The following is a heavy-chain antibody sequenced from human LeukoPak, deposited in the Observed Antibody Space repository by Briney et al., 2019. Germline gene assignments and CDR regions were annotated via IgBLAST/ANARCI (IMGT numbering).Heavy chain of an antibody. D-gene: IGHD3-10*01. Sequence: SETLSLTCTVSGGSISSYYWSWIRQPPGKGLEWIGYIYYSGSTNYNPSLKSRVTISVDKSKNQFSLKLSSVTAADTAVYYCARVNPITMVRGVISGPFDYWGQGTLVTVSS. CDR3: ARVNPITMVRGVISGPFDY. J-gene: IGHJ4*02. V-gene: IGHV4-59*12. CDR2: IYYSGST. CDR1: GGSISSYY.